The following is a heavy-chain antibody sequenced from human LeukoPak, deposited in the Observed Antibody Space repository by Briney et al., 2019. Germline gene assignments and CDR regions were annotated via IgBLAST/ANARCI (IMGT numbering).Heavy chain of an antibody. Sequence: SGTLSLTCTVSGGSISSYYWSWIRQPAGKGLEWIGRIYTSGSTNYNPSLKSRVTMSVDTSKNQFSLKLSSVTAADTGVYYCARYAVAGMALYYWGQGTLVTVSS. CDR2: IYTSGST. CDR1: GGSISSYY. V-gene: IGHV4-4*07. CDR3: ARYAVAGMALYY. J-gene: IGHJ4*02. D-gene: IGHD6-19*01.